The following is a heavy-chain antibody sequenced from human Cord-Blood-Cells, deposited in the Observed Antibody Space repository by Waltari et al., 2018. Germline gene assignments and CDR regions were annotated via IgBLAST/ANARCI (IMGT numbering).Heavy chain of an antibody. CDR1: GGTFSSFA. V-gene: IGHV1-69*01. D-gene: IGHD6-19*01. CDR2: IIPIFGTA. Sequence: QVQLVQSGAEVKKPGSSVKVSCKASGGTFSSFAISWVRQATGQGLEWMGGIIPIFGTANYAQKYQGRVTITADESTSTAYMELSSLRSEDTAVYYCARDESIAVAGGWFDPWGQGTLVTVSS. J-gene: IGHJ5*02. CDR3: ARDESIAVAGGWFDP.